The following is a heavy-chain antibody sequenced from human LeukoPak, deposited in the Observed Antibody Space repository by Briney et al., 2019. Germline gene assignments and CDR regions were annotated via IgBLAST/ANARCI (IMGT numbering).Heavy chain of an antibody. D-gene: IGHD2-2*01. CDR2: ISSDGTNQ. Sequence: GMSLRLSCEASGFTFRSYGMHWVRQAQGKGLEWVAIISSDGTNQHYGDSVKGRFTISRDNSRNTLYLQMNSLRVDDTAMYYCARPNYCSSTTCSYGLGYWGQGTLVTVSS. J-gene: IGHJ4*02. CDR3: ARPNYCSSTTCSYGLGY. CDR1: GFTFRSYG. V-gene: IGHV3-30*19.